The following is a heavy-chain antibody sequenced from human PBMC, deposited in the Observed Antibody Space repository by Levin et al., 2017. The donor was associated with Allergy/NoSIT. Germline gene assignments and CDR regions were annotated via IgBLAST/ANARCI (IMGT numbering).Heavy chain of an antibody. V-gene: IGHV3-66*02. CDR1: GFTVRSNY. CDR2: IYSGGNT. CDR3: ASTTIPGVDALDI. Sequence: GESLKISCAASGFTVRSNYMNWVRQAPGKGLEWVSVIYSGGNTYYGDSMKGRFTISRDNSRNTVYLQLNSLGAEDTAVFYCASTTIPGVDALDIWGQGTMVTVSS. D-gene: IGHD1-1*01. J-gene: IGHJ3*02.